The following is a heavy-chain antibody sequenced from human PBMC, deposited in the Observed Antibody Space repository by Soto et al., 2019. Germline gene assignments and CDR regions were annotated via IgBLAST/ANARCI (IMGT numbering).Heavy chain of an antibody. J-gene: IGHJ6*02. Sequence: QVQLVQSGAEVKKPGSSVKVSCKASGGTFSSYAISWVRQAPGQGLEWMGGIIPIFGTANYTQKFQGRVTIPADESTSQAYMELSSLRSEDTAVYYCARGDIVVVPAAPPAGAGGMDVWGQGTTVTVSS. CDR1: GGTFSSYA. CDR2: IIPIFGTA. V-gene: IGHV1-69*01. CDR3: ARGDIVVVPAAPPAGAGGMDV. D-gene: IGHD2-2*01.